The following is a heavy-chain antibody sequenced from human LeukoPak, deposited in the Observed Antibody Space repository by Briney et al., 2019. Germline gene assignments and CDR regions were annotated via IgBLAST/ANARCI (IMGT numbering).Heavy chain of an antibody. J-gene: IGHJ4*02. D-gene: IGHD3-22*01. CDR1: GFTINGFSINTNY. CDR3: ARALVTYSYDSSGPYDY. Sequence: GGSLRLSCAASGFTINGFSINTNYMSWVRRAPGKGLEWVSVIFAGGATYDADSVKGRFAISRDDSKNMLYLQMKSLRVEDTAVYYCARALVTYSYDSSGPYDYWGQGTLVTVSS. V-gene: IGHV3-66*02. CDR2: IFAGGAT.